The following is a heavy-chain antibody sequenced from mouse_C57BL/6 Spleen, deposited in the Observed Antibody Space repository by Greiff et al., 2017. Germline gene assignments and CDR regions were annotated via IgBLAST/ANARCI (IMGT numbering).Heavy chain of an antibody. D-gene: IGHD2-12*01. CDR1: GYTFTSYW. J-gene: IGHJ2*01. CDR2: IYPGNSDT. Sequence: VQLQQSGTVLARPGASVKMSCKTSGYTFTSYWMHWVKQRPGQGLEWIGAIYPGNSDTSYNQKFKGKAKLTAVTSASTAYMELSSLTKEDSAVYYCTEGYSSNYLDYWGQGTTRTVSS. CDR3: TEGYSSNYLDY. V-gene: IGHV1-5*01.